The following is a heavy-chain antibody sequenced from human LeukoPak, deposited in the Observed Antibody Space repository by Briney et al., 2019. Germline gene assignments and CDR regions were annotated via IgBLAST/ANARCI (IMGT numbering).Heavy chain of an antibody. CDR1: GGSSSGYY. D-gene: IGHD6-19*01. Sequence: SSETLSLTCAVYGGSSSGYYWSWLRQPPGKGLEWIAEISHSGSTNYNPSLKRRVTISVDTSKNQFSLKLSSVTAADTAVYYCASGTLRQWLVRSFDYWGQGTLVTVSS. CDR3: ASGTLRQWLVRSFDY. CDR2: ISHSGST. V-gene: IGHV4-34*01. J-gene: IGHJ4*02.